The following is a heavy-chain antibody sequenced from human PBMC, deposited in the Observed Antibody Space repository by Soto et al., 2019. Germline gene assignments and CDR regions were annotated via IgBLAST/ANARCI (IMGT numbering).Heavy chain of an antibody. Sequence: GGSLRLSCAASGFTFSGSAMHWVRQASGKGLEWVGRIRSKANSYATAYAASCIGRFRKYGDDSKNTAMLQMNSLKTEETAGYYCTRFRDLIWSGYGRDSHDAFDIWGQGTMVTVSS. CDR1: GFTFSGSA. J-gene: IGHJ3*02. V-gene: IGHV3-73*01. CDR3: TRFRDLIWSGYGRDSHDAFDI. CDR2: IRSKANSYAT. D-gene: IGHD3-3*01.